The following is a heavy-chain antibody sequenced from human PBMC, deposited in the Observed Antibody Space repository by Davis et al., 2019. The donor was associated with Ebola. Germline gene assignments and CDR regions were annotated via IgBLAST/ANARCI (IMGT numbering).Heavy chain of an antibody. CDR3: AREGEFYDFWSGYNWFDP. CDR2: IYTSGST. CDR1: GGSISSYY. D-gene: IGHD3-3*01. Sequence: SETLSLTCTVSGGSISSYYWSWIRQPAGKGLEWIGRIYTSGSTNYNPSLKSRVTMSVDTSKNQFSLKLSSVTAADTAVYYCAREGEFYDFWSGYNWFDPWGQGTLVTVSS. J-gene: IGHJ5*02. V-gene: IGHV4-4*07.